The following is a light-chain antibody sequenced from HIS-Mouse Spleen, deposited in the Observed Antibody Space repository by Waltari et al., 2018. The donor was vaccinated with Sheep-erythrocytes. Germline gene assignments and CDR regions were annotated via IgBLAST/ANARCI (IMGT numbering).Light chain of an antibody. CDR2: DVS. CDR3: CSYAGSYNHV. CDR1: SSDVGGYNY. Sequence: QSALTQPRSVSGSPGQSVTISCTGTSSDVGGYNYVSWYQQYQGKAPKLMIYDVSKRPAGVPDRFSGSKSVNTASLTISGLQAEDEADYYCCSYAGSYNHVFATGTKVTVL. V-gene: IGLV2-11*01. J-gene: IGLJ1*01.